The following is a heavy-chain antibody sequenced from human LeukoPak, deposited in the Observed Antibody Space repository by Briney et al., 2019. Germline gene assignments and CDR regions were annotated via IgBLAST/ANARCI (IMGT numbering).Heavy chain of an antibody. CDR3: ARDCSGGSCYDY. V-gene: IGHV1-69*04. CDR2: IIPILGIA. D-gene: IGHD2-15*01. J-gene: IGHJ4*02. CDR1: GGTFSSYT. Sequence: SVKVSCKASGGTFSSYTISWVRQAPGQGLEWMGRIIPILGIANYAQKFQGRVTITADKSTSTAYMELSSLRSEDTAVYYCARDCSGGSCYDYWGQGTLVTVSS.